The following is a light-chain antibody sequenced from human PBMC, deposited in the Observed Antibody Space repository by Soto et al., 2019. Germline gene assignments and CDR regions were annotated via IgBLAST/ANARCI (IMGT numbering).Light chain of an antibody. CDR1: SSDVGGYNY. V-gene: IGLV2-11*01. CDR2: DVT. CDR3: CSYAGTVV. J-gene: IGLJ3*02. Sequence: QSALTQPRSVSGSPGQSVTISCTGTSSDVGGYNYVSWYQQYPDRAPKLIIYDVTKRPSGVPDRFSGSKSGNTASLTISGLRTEDEADYYCCSYAGTVVFGGGTKLTVL.